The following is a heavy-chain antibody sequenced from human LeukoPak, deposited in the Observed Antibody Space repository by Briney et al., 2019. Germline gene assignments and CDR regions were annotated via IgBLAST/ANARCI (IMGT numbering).Heavy chain of an antibody. J-gene: IGHJ4*02. CDR2: ISGSGGST. CDR1: GFTFNSYW. V-gene: IGHV3-23*01. D-gene: IGHD4-23*01. Sequence: PGGSLRLSCAASGFTFNSYWMHWVRQAPGKGLEWVSAISGSGGSTYYADSVKGRFTISRDNSKNTLYLQMNSLRAEDTAVYYCAKDKDYGGNLVSYWGQGTLVTVSS. CDR3: AKDKDYGGNLVSY.